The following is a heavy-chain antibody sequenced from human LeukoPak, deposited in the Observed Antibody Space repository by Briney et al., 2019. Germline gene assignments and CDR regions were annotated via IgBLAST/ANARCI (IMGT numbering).Heavy chain of an antibody. D-gene: IGHD5-24*01. V-gene: IGHV4-59*01. CDR2: IYYSGST. J-gene: IGHJ4*02. CDR3: ASRGDGYRPGYFDY. CDR1: GGSISSYS. Sequence: KPSEALSLTCTVSGGSISSYSWSWIRQPPGKGLEWIGYIYYSGSTNYNPSLKSRVTISVDTSKNQFSLKLSSVTAADTAVYYCASRGDGYRPGYFDYWGQGTLVTVSS.